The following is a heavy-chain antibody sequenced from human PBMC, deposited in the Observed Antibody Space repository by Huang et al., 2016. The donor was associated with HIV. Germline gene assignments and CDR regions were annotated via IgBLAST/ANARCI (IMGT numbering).Heavy chain of an antibody. CDR1: GGTFSSCG. D-gene: IGHD6-13*01. J-gene: IGHJ5*02. Sequence: QVQLVQSGAEVKKPGSSVKVSCRASGGTFSSCGISWVRQAPGQGLERMGGIIPIFGTPNYAQKFQGRVTITADESTSTAYMELSSLRSEDTAVYYCARWEAAADNNWFDPWGQGTLVTVSS. CDR2: IIPIFGTP. CDR3: ARWEAAADNNWFDP. V-gene: IGHV1-69*01.